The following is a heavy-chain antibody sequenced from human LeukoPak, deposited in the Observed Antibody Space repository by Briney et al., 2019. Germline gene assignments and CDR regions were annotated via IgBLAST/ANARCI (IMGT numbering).Heavy chain of an antibody. CDR2: IIPIFGTG. D-gene: IGHD1-1*01. Sequence: ASVKVSCKASGGTFSNYAISWVRQAPGQGLEWMGGIIPIFGTGNYAQKFQGRVTITADESTSTAYMELSRLRSDDTAVYYCARSGYNIFDYWGQGTLVTVSS. V-gene: IGHV1-69*13. CDR1: GGTFSNYA. CDR3: ARSGYNIFDY. J-gene: IGHJ4*02.